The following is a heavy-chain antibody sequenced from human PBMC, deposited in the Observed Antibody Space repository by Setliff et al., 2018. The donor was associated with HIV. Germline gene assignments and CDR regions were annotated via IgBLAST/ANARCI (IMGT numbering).Heavy chain of an antibody. J-gene: IGHJ4*02. CDR3: ARGGAVSADFDS. CDR1: GYSLSSDYY. D-gene: IGHD3-16*01. Sequence: SETLSLTCAVSGYSLSSDYYWGLIRQPPGKGLEWIGSIYYDGRTSYKPSLKSRLTISVDTSKNQFSLRLNSVTAADTAVYFCARGGAVSADFDSWGQGTLVTVS. V-gene: IGHV4-38-2*01. CDR2: IYYDGRT.